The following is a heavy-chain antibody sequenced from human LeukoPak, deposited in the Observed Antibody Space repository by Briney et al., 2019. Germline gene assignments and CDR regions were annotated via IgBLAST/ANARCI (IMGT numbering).Heavy chain of an antibody. Sequence: GGSLRLSCAASGFTFSSYWMHWVRQAPGKGLVWVSAISGSGGSTYYADSVKGRFTISRDNSKNTLYLQMNSLRAEDTAVYYCARDSSGYFDYWGQGTLVTVSS. CDR3: ARDSSGYFDY. CDR1: GFTFSSYW. J-gene: IGHJ4*02. D-gene: IGHD3-22*01. CDR2: ISGSGGST. V-gene: IGHV3-23*01.